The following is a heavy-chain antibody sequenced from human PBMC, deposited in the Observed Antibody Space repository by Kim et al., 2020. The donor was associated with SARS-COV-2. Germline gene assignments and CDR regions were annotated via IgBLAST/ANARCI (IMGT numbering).Heavy chain of an antibody. CDR2: IYHSGST. CDR3: ARLYYDSSGYSLYFDY. D-gene: IGHD3-22*01. V-gene: IGHV4-4*02. CDR1: GGSISSSNW. Sequence: SETLSLTCAVSGGSISSSNWWSWVRQPPGKGLEWIGEIYHSGSTNYNPSLKSRVTISVDKSKNQFSLKLSSVTAADTAVYYCARLYYDSSGYSLYFDYWGQGTLVTVSS. J-gene: IGHJ4*02.